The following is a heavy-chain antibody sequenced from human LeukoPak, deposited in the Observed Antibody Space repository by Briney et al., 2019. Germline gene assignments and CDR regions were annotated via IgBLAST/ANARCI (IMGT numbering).Heavy chain of an antibody. V-gene: IGHV4-59*02. D-gene: IGHD3-3*01. J-gene: IGHJ4*02. CDR2: VFYGGIT. CDR1: GGSVSTPY. Sequence: SETLSLTCSVSGGSVSTPYWHWIRQSPGKGLEWIGFVFYGGITNYNPSLKSRVTISLDTSKNQFSLKLTSVTAADTAVYYCASGTVFGVLTPHYFHYWGQGTRVTVSS. CDR3: ASGTVFGVLTPHYFHY.